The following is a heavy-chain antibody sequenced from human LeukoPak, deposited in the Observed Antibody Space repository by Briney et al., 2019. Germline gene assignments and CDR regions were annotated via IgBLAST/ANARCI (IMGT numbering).Heavy chain of an antibody. D-gene: IGHD3-10*01. CDR2: IIPIFGTA. CDR3: ARDSLPLLWFGESLSGLDC. Sequence: SVKVSFKASGGTFSSYAISWVRQAPGQGLEWMGGIIPIFGTANYAQKFQGRVTITADESTSTAYMELSSLRSEDTAVYYCARDSLPLLWFGESLSGLDCWGQGTLVTVSS. CDR1: GGTFSSYA. J-gene: IGHJ4*02. V-gene: IGHV1-69*13.